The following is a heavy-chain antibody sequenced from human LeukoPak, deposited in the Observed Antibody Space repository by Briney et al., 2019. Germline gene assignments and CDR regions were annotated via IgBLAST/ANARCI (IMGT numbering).Heavy chain of an antibody. V-gene: IGHV3-43*02. CDR1: GFTFDDYA. J-gene: IGHJ4*02. CDR3: AKDTGAFHFDY. Sequence: GGSMRLSCAASGFTFDDYAMHWVRKAPGKGLRWVSLISGDGGSTYYADSVKGRFTISRDNSKNSLYLQMNSLRTEDTALYYCAKDTGAFHFDYWGQGTLVTVSS. CDR2: ISGDGGST. D-gene: IGHD4/OR15-4a*01.